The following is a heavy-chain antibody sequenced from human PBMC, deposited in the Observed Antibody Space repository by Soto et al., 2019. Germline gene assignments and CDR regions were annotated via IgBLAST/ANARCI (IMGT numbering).Heavy chain of an antibody. CDR3: ASDMNSSGWYLGYYYYYGMDV. Sequence: QVQLVQSGAEVKKPGASVKVSCKASGYTFTGYYMHWVRQAPGQGLEWMGWINPNSGGTNYAQKYQGRVTMTRDPAISTAYMELSRLRSDDTAVYYCASDMNSSGWYLGYYYYYGMDVWGQGTTVTVSS. V-gene: IGHV1-2*02. CDR2: INPNSGGT. J-gene: IGHJ6*02. CDR1: GYTFTGYY. D-gene: IGHD6-19*01.